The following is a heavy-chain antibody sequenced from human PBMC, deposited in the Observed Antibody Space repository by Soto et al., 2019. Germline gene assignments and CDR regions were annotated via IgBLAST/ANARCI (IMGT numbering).Heavy chain of an antibody. V-gene: IGHV3-33*01. Sequence: QVQLVESGGGVVQPGRSLRLSCAASGFTFSSYGMHWVRQAPGKGLEWVAVIWYDGSNKYYADSVKGRFTISRDNSKNTLYLQMNSLRAEDTAVYYCARDHSEVVIGGWFAPWGQGTLVTVSS. CDR3: ARDHSEVVIGGWFAP. CDR1: GFTFSSYG. CDR2: IWYDGSNK. J-gene: IGHJ5*02. D-gene: IGHD2-21*01.